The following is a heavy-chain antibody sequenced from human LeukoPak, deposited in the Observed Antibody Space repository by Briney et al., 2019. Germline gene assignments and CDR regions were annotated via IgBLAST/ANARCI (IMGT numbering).Heavy chain of an antibody. D-gene: IGHD2-21*01. CDR2: IIPIFGTA. CDR1: GGTFSNYA. Sequence: SVTVSCKASGGTFSNYAISWVRQAPGQGLEWMGGIIPIFGTASYAEKFRGRVTITADETTSTAYMELSRLKSEDTAVYYCARDSSEFRSLIPHWGQGTLVTVSS. CDR3: ARDSSEFRSLIPH. J-gene: IGHJ1*01. V-gene: IGHV1-69*13.